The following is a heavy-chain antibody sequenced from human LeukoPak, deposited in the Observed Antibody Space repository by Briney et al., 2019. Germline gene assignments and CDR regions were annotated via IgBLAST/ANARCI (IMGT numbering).Heavy chain of an antibody. V-gene: IGHV3-30*02. D-gene: IGHD6-13*01. CDR2: IRYDGSNK. J-gene: IGHJ2*01. Sequence: GGSLRLPCAASGFTLSSYGMHWVRQAPGKGLEWVAFIRYDGSNKYYADSVKGRFTISRDNSKNTLYLQMNSLRAEDTAVYYCAKDVERIAAAGPYWYFDLWGRGTLVTVSS. CDR3: AKDVERIAAAGPYWYFDL. CDR1: GFTLSSYG.